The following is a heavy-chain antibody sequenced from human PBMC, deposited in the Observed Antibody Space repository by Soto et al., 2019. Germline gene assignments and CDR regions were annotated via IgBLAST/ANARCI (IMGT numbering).Heavy chain of an antibody. V-gene: IGHV1-18*03. J-gene: IGHJ4*02. CDR1: GYRFSSYG. D-gene: IGHD3-22*01. CDR2: ISTYSGNT. Sequence: GASVKVSCKASGYRFSSYGICWVRQAPGQGLQWMGWISTYSGNTNFAQDFRDRLTMTTDTSTNTAYMELRSLRSDDMAVYYCVRANEGLYYDSSGYYDFWGQGTLVTVYS. CDR3: VRANEGLYYDSSGYYDF.